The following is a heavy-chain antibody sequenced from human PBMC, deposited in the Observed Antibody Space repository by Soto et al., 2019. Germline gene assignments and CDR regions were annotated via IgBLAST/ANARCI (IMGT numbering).Heavy chain of an antibody. J-gene: IGHJ4*02. CDR2: ISGSGGST. Sequence: GGSLRLSCAASGFTFSSSAMTWVRQAPGKGLEWVSAISGSGGSTYYADSVKGRFTISRDNSKNTLYLQMNSLRAEDTAVYYCAKGSYDSSGYYPSGFDYWGQGTLVTVSS. CDR1: GFTFSSSA. CDR3: AKGSYDSSGYYPSGFDY. V-gene: IGHV3-23*01. D-gene: IGHD3-22*01.